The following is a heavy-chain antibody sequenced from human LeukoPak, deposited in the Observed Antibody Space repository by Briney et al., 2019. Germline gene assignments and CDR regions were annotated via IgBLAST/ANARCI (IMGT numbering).Heavy chain of an antibody. Sequence: GSLRLSCAASGFTVSSNYMSWIRQPPGKGLEWIGEINHSGSTNYNPSLKSRVTISVDTSKNQFSLKLSSVTAADTAVYYCARGFFAAAGTSFDYWGQGTLVTVSS. V-gene: IGHV4-34*01. J-gene: IGHJ4*02. CDR1: GFTVSSNY. CDR2: INHSGST. D-gene: IGHD6-13*01. CDR3: ARGFFAAAGTSFDY.